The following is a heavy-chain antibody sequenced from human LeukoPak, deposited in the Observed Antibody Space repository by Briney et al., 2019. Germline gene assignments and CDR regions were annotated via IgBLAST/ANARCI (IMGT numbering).Heavy chain of an antibody. CDR1: GGSISSGSYY. D-gene: IGHD3-9*01. CDR3: ARGPDQTYYDILTGSYYYYYYMDV. CDR2: IHYSGST. V-gene: IGHV4-39*07. Sequence: PSETLSLTCTVSGGSISSGSYYWSWIRQPAGKGLEWIGSIHYSGSTYYNPSLKSRVTMSVRTSNNQFSLKLSSVTAADTAVYYCARGPDQTYYDILTGSYYYYYYMDVWGKGTTVTISS. J-gene: IGHJ6*03.